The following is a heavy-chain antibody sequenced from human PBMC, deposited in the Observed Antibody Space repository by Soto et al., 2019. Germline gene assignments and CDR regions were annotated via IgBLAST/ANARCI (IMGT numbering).Heavy chain of an antibody. V-gene: IGHV4-30-2*01. Sequence: PSETLSLTCAVSGGSISSGGYSWSWLRQPPGKGLEWIGYIYHSGSTYYNPSLKSRVTISVDRSKNQFSLKLSSVTAAGTAVYDCARDLRVVGTTKGYYGMDVWGQGTTVTVSS. J-gene: IGHJ6*02. CDR3: ARDLRVVGTTKGYYGMDV. CDR2: IYHSGST. CDR1: GGSISSGGYS. D-gene: IGHD3-22*01.